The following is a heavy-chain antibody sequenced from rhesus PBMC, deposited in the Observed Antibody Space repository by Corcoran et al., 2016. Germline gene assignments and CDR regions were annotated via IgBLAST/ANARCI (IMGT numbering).Heavy chain of an antibody. J-gene: IGHJ4*01. Sequence: QVQLQDSGPGLVKPSETLSLTCAVSGVSISDDYYWSWIRQPQGKGLEWIGYIYGSGGGNNFNPYLQDRVDSSIDTSKNQFSLKLSSVTAADTAVYYCARGGREAAAHYFDYWGQGILVTVSS. V-gene: IGHV4-106*01. CDR2: IYGSGGGN. CDR3: ARGGREAAAHYFDY. CDR1: GVSISDDYY. D-gene: IGHD6-31*01.